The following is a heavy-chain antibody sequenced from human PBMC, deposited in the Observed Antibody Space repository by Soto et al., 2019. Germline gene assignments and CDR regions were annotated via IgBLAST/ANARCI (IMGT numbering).Heavy chain of an antibody. V-gene: IGHV3-23*01. D-gene: IGHD3-10*01. CDR3: AKDGYYGSGSYRPPTAGHPY. Sequence: GGSLRLSCAASGFTFSSYAMSWVRQAPGKGLEWVSAISGSGGSTYYADSVKGRFTISRDNSKNTLYLQMNSLRAEDTAVYYCAKDGYYGSGSYRPPTAGHPYWGQGTLVTVSS. J-gene: IGHJ4*02. CDR2: ISGSGGST. CDR1: GFTFSSYA.